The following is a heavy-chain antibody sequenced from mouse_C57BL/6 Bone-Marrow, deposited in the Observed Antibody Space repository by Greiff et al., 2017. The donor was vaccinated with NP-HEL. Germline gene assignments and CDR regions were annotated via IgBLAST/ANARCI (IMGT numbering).Heavy chain of an antibody. CDR1: GFTFSDYG. J-gene: IGHJ3*01. CDR3: ARHDGYFFAY. D-gene: IGHD2-3*01. Sequence: EVKVVESGGGLVKPGGSLKLSCAASGFTFSDYGMHWVRQAPEKGLEWVAYISSGSSTIYYADTVKGRVTISRDNAKNTVFLQMTSLRSEDTAMYYCARHDGYFFAYWGQGTLVTVSA. CDR2: ISSGSSTI. V-gene: IGHV5-17*01.